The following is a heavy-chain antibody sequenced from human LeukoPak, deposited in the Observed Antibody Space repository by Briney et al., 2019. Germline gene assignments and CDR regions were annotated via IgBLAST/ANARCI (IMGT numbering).Heavy chain of an antibody. CDR1: GFTFDDYA. Sequence: GGSLRLSCAASGFTFDDYAMHWVRQAPGKGLEWVSGISWNSGSIGYADSVKGRFTISRDNAKNSLYLQMNSLRAEDTALYCCAKDRGSGSYYRGYFDYWGQGTLVTVSS. J-gene: IGHJ4*02. CDR3: AKDRGSGSYYRGYFDY. V-gene: IGHV3-9*01. D-gene: IGHD3-10*01. CDR2: ISWNSGSI.